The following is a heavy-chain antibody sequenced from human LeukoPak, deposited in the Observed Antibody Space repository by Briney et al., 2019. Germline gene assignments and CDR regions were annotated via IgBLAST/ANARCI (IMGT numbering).Heavy chain of an antibody. D-gene: IGHD3-10*01. V-gene: IGHV3-33*01. CDR2: IWYDGSNK. J-gene: IGHJ4*02. CDR3: ARDIAGSYYNGVDY. Sequence: SGGSLRLSYAASGFTFSSYGMHWVRQAPGKGLEWVAVIWYDGSNKYYADSVKGRFTISRDNSKNTLYLQMNSLRAEATAVYYCARDIAGSYYNGVDYWGQGTLVTVSS. CDR1: GFTFSSYG.